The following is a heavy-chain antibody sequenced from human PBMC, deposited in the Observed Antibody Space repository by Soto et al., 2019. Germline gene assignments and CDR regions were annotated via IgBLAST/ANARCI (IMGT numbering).Heavy chain of an antibody. J-gene: IGHJ4*02. CDR2: IYWDDDK. Sequence: QITLKESGPTPVKPTQTLTLAFTFSGFSLSTSGVGVGWIRQPPGKALEWLALIYWDDDKRYSPSLKSRLTITKDTTKNQVVLTMTNMDPVDTATYYCAHKGDGYRGFKYWGQGTLVTVSS. D-gene: IGHD5-12*01. CDR3: AHKGDGYRGFKY. V-gene: IGHV2-5*02. CDR1: GFSLSTSGVG.